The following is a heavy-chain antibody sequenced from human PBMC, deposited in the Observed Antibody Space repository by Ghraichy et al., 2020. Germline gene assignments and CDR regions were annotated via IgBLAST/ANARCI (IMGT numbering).Heavy chain of an antibody. J-gene: IGHJ6*02. Sequence: GGSLRLSCAASRFTFSDYLMHWVRQAPGKGLEWLALISYDGSSKNYEDSVKGRFTTSRDNSKNTLYLQMNSLRVEDTAIYYCARERHGDSRPNPASYGLDVWGQGTTVTVSS. CDR2: ISYDGSSK. D-gene: IGHD4-17*01. V-gene: IGHV3-30*01. CDR3: ARERHGDSRPNPASYGLDV. CDR1: RFTFSDYL.